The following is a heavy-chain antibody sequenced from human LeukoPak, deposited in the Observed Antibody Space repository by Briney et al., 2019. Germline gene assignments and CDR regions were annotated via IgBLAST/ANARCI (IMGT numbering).Heavy chain of an antibody. V-gene: IGHV4-39*07. D-gene: IGHD1-26*01. CDR3: ARDRGGTYFRWFDP. J-gene: IGHJ5*02. CDR1: GGSISSSSYY. CDR2: IYYSRST. Sequence: SETLSLTCTVSGGSISSSSYYWGWIRQPPGKGLEWIGSIYYSRSTYYNPSLKSRVTISLDMSKNQFSLKLSSVTAADTAVYYCARDRGGTYFRWFDPWGQGTLVTVSS.